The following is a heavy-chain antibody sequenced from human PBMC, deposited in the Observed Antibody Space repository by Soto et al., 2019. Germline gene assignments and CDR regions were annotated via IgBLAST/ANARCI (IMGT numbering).Heavy chain of an antibody. V-gene: IGHV3-9*01. Sequence: EVQLVESGGGLVQPGRSLRLSCGASGFSFDDYAMHWVRQAPGKGLEWVSGISWNSGSIAYAESVKGRFTISRDNAENSLYLQMNSLTPEDTALYYCAKDFSDIWDYRRDFDYWGQGTLVTVS. J-gene: IGHJ4*02. CDR1: GFSFDDYA. CDR2: ISWNSGSI. CDR3: AKDFSDIWDYRRDFDY. D-gene: IGHD1-7*01.